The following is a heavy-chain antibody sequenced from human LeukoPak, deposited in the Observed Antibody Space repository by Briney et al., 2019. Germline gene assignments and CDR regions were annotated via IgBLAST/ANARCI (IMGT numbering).Heavy chain of an antibody. J-gene: IGHJ3*02. CDR1: GYTFTSYY. CDR3: ARVEDCGGDCYSLSAFDI. D-gene: IGHD2-21*02. V-gene: IGHV1-46*01. Sequence: ASVKVSCKASGYTFTSYYMHWVRQAPGQGLEWMGIINPSGGSTSYAQKFQGRVTMTRDTSTSTVYMELSSLRSEDTAVYYCARVEDCGGDCYSLSAFDIWGQGTMVTVSS. CDR2: INPSGGST.